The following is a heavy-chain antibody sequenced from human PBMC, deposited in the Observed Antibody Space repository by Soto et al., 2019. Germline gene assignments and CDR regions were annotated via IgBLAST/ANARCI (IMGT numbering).Heavy chain of an antibody. J-gene: IGHJ3*02. Sequence: VQLVESGGGLVQPGGSLRLSCLASGFTFSTSWMTWVRQAPGKGLAWVANMKGDGSKENYVDSVKGRFTISRDNAKNSLFLQMNSLRDEDTALYYCASDLNYGVSTVYYDVFDTWGQGTMVTVSP. CDR3: ASDLNYGVSTVYYDVFDT. CDR2: MKGDGSKE. D-gene: IGHD4-17*01. V-gene: IGHV3-7*01. CDR1: GFTFSTSW.